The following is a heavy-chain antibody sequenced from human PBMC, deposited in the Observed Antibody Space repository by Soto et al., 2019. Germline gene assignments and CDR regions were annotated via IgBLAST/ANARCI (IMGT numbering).Heavy chain of an antibody. Sequence: ASVKVSCKASVYTFTSYGISWVRQAPGQGLEWMGWISANNGNTNYAQKLQGRVTMTTDTSTSTAYMELRSLRSDDTAVYYCARVARIVVVITNWYFDLWGRGALVTVSS. J-gene: IGHJ2*01. V-gene: IGHV1-18*01. CDR1: VYTFTSYG. D-gene: IGHD3-22*01. CDR2: ISANNGNT. CDR3: ARVARIVVVITNWYFDL.